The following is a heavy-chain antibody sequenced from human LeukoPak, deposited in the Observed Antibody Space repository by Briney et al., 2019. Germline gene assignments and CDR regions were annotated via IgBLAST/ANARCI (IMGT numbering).Heavy chain of an antibody. Sequence: GGSLRLSCAASRFTFSSYAMHWVRQAPGKGLEWVAVISYDGSNKYYADSVKGRFTISRDNSKNTLYLQMNSLRAEDTAVYYCAKPGFEYFYYFDYWGQGTLVTVSS. D-gene: IGHD2/OR15-2a*01. CDR3: AKPGFEYFYYFDY. CDR2: ISYDGSNK. J-gene: IGHJ4*02. V-gene: IGHV3-30*04. CDR1: RFTFSSYA.